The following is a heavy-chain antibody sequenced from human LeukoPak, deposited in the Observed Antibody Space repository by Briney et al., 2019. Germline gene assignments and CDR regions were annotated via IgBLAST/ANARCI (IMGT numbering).Heavy chain of an antibody. CDR3: AKKIAAEVSSGWYQLEH. V-gene: IGHV3-30*18. D-gene: IGHD6-19*01. CDR1: RFTFSNFG. J-gene: IGHJ4*02. CDR2: ISYDGRNQ. Sequence: PGGSLRLSRAASRFTFSNFGMYWVRQAPGSGLEWVASISYDGRNQHYADSVKGRFTISRDNAKNTLFPQMNSLRDEDTAVYYCAKKIAAEVSSGWYQLEHWGQGTLVTVSS.